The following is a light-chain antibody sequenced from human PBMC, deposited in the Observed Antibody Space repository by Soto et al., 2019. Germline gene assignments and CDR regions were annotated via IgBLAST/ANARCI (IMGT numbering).Light chain of an antibody. CDR1: QSVSNNY. V-gene: IGKV3-20*01. J-gene: IGKJ4*01. CDR3: QKYGSSPLT. CDR2: GAS. Sequence: ELVLTQSPGTLSLSPGERATLSCRASQSVSNNYLAWYQQKTGQAPRLLIYGASNRATGIPARFSGSGSGTDFTLTISRLEPEDFAVYYCQKYGSSPLTXGGGTKVDIK.